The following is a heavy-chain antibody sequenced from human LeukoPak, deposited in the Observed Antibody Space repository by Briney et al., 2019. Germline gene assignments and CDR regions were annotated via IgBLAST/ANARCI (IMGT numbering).Heavy chain of an antibody. J-gene: IGHJ6*03. Sequence: SETLSLTCTVSGGSLSSYYWRWIRQPPEKGLEWSGYIYYSGSTNYNPSLKSRVTISVDTSKNQFSLKLSSVTAADTAVYYCARAVAVASYYYYMDVWGKGTTVTVSS. CDR3: ARAVAVASYYYYMDV. CDR1: GGSLSSYY. D-gene: IGHD6-19*01. CDR2: IYYSGST. V-gene: IGHV4-59*01.